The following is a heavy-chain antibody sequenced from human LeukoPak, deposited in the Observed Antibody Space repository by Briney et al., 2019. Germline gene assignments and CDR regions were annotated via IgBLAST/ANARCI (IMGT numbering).Heavy chain of an antibody. Sequence: SVKVSCKASGGTFSSYAISWVRQAPGQGLEWMGGIIPIFGTANYAQKFQGRVTITADESTSTAYMELSSLRSEDTAVYYCARGSIAVAGDDAFDIWGQGTMVTVSS. CDR2: IIPIFGTA. CDR1: GGTFSSYA. V-gene: IGHV1-69*13. D-gene: IGHD6-19*01. J-gene: IGHJ3*02. CDR3: ARGSIAVAGDDAFDI.